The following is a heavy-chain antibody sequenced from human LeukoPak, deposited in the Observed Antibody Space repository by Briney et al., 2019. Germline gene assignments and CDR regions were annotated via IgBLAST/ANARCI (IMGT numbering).Heavy chain of an antibody. CDR2: IYYSGST. CDR3: ARGLIPATDYYFDY. V-gene: IGHV4-31*03. Sequence: SETLSLTCTVSGGSISSGGYYWSWIRQHPGKGLEWIGYIYYSGSTYYNPSLKSRVTISVDTSKNQFSLKLGSVTAADTAVYYCARGLIPATDYYFDYWGQGTLVTVSS. CDR1: GGSISSGGYY. J-gene: IGHJ4*02. D-gene: IGHD2-2*01.